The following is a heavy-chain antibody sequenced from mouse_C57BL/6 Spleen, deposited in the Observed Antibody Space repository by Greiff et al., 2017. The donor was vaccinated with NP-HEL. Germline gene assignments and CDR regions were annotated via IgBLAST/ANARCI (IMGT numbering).Heavy chain of an antibody. CDR1: GYTFTSYW. CDR2: IDPSDSYT. D-gene: IGHD1-1*01. Sequence: QVQLKQPGAELVRPGTSVKLSCKASGYTFTSYWMHWVKQRPGQGLEWIGVIDPSDSYTNYTQKFKGKATLTVDTSSSTADMQLSSLTSEDSAVYYCARSSGSEDYFDYWGQGTTLTVSS. CDR3: ARSSGSEDYFDY. J-gene: IGHJ2*01. V-gene: IGHV1-59*01.